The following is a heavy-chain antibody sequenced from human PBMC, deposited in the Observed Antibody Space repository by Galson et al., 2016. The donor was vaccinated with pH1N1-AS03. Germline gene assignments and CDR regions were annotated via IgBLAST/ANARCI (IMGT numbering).Heavy chain of an antibody. Sequence: SLRLSCAASGFTFGSYWMSWVRQAPGKGLEWVANIKEDGSEKSYVDSVKGRFTISRDNSKNSLHLQMNSLRVEDTALYNCARYGSSPWFDPWGQGTLVTVSS. V-gene: IGHV3-7*01. J-gene: IGHJ5*02. D-gene: IGHD6-6*01. CDR3: ARYGSSPWFDP. CDR1: GFTFGSYW. CDR2: IKEDGSEK.